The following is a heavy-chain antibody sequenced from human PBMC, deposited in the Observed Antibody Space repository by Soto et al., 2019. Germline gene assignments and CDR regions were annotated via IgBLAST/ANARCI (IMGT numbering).Heavy chain of an antibody. J-gene: IGHJ4*02. V-gene: IGHV3-23*01. CDR1: GFGFSTHA. D-gene: IGHD3-16*01. CDR3: AKDVIPGHGFWLMEQ. Sequence: GGSLRLSCAASGFGFSTHALSWVRQGPGKGLEWLSSITNTGITTHYADSVKGRCTICRENSRNTLHLHMNNLRVDHTAVYYCAKDVIPGHGFWLMEQWGQGTLVTVSS. CDR2: ITNTGITT.